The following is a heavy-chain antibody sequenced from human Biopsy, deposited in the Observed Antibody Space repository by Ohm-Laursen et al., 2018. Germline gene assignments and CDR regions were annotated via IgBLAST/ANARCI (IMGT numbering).Heavy chain of an antibody. CDR3: VRGRAY. CDR2: IYIDGNT. V-gene: IGHV3-53*01. Sequence: SLRLSCAASGFTVSTTYMSWVRQAPGKGLEWVSIIYIDGNTYYTDSVKGRFTISRDNSKNALYLQMNSLRPADTAKYYCVRGRAYWGQGTLVTASS. CDR1: GFTVSTTY. J-gene: IGHJ4*02.